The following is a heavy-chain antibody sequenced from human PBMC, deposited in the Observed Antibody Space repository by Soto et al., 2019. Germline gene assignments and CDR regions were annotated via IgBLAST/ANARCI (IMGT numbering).Heavy chain of an antibody. J-gene: IGHJ4*02. CDR2: IPHSVIT. Sequence: QVQLQESGPGLVRPSGTVALPCAVSGVSISSYNWWSWVRQPPGQALEWIGEIPHSVITNYNPSLTSRVTLSVVPSKYLFALSLNSVTAADVSFYYCAIDEGSHPGDRGPGILVSVSS. V-gene: IGHV4-4*02. D-gene: IGHD6-13*01. CDR3: AIDEGSHPGD. CDR1: GVSISSYNW.